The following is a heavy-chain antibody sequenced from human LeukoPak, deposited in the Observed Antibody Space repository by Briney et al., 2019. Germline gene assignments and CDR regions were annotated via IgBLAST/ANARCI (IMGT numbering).Heavy chain of an antibody. CDR1: EFTFSSYS. CDR2: IKEDDSEI. D-gene: IGHD3-10*02. CDR3: AELGITMIGGV. Sequence: GGSLRLSCAASEFTFSSYSMNWVRQAPGKGLEWVANIKEDDSEIYYVESVKGRFTISRDNAKNSLYLQMNSLRAEDTAVYYCAELGITMIGGVWGKGTTVTISS. J-gene: IGHJ6*04. V-gene: IGHV3-7*01.